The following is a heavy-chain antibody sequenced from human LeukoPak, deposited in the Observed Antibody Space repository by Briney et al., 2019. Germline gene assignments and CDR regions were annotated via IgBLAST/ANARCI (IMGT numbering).Heavy chain of an antibody. D-gene: IGHD1-26*01. CDR2: SDYNGST. V-gene: IGHV4-59*05. Sequence: SDPLSLPCTLCVGPISIYSGNWIREPPGKALEEIGRSDYNGSTYYNPTLKSRVTISVDTTKNQFSLKLSSVTAADAAVYYCARHSDVSVGYFDYWGQGTLVTVSS. J-gene: IGHJ4*02. CDR1: VGPISIYS. CDR3: ARHSDVSVGYFDY.